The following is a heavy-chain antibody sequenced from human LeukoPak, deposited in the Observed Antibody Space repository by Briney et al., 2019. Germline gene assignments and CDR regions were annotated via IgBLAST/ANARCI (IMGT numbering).Heavy chain of an antibody. Sequence: AGGSLRLSCAASGFTFSSYAMHWVRQAPGKGLEYVSAISSNGGSTYYANSVKGRFTISRDNSKNTLYLQMGSLRAEDMAVYYCARGPAVAALDYWGQGTLVTVSS. J-gene: IGHJ4*02. CDR2: ISSNGGST. CDR3: ARGPAVAALDY. CDR1: GFTFSSYA. V-gene: IGHV3-64*01. D-gene: IGHD6-19*01.